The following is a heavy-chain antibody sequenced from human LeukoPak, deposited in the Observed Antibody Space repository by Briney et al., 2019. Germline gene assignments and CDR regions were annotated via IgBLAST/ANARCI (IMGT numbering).Heavy chain of an antibody. V-gene: IGHV4-39*07. Sequence: SETLSLTCTVSGGSISSSSYYWGWIRHPPGKGLEWIGSIYYSGSTYYIPSLKSRVTISVDTSKNQFSLKLSSVTAADTAVYYCARASVGSGYYDYWGQGTLVTVSS. CDR2: IYYSGST. CDR1: GGSISSSSYY. J-gene: IGHJ4*02. CDR3: ARASVGSGYYDY. D-gene: IGHD3-22*01.